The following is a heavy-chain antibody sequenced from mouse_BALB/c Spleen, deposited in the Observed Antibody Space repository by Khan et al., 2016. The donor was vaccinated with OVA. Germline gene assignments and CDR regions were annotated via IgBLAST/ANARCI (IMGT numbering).Heavy chain of an antibody. CDR2: INPNNGGT. CDR3: AFDGYFSASFAY. CDR1: GYSFTGYY. Sequence: EVQLQESGPDLVKPGASVKISCKAAGYSFTGYYMHWVKQSHGKSLEWIGRINPNNGGTSYNQKFKGKAILTVDKSSSTAYMELRSLTSEDSAVXYCAFDGYFSASFAYWGQGTLVTVSA. J-gene: IGHJ3*01. D-gene: IGHD2-3*01. V-gene: IGHV1-26*01.